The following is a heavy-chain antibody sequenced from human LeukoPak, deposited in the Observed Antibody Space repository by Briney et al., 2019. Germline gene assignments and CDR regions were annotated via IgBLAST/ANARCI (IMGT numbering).Heavy chain of an antibody. D-gene: IGHD3-10*01. CDR1: GGSFSGYY. CDR2: INHSGST. Sequence: SETLSLTCAVYGGSFSGYYWSWIRQPRGKGLEWIGEINHSGSTNYNPSLKSRVTISVDTSKNQFSLKLSSVTAADTAVYYCARQEGYYGSGIPTWGQGTLVTVSS. CDR3: ARQEGYYGSGIPT. J-gene: IGHJ4*02. V-gene: IGHV4-34*01.